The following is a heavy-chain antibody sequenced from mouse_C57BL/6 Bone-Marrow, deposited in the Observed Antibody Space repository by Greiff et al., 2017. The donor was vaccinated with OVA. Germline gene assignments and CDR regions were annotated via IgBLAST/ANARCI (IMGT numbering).Heavy chain of an antibody. CDR3: TGFVPWFAY. CDR1: GFTFSNYW. CDR2: IRLKSDNYAT. Sequence: EVKLMESGGGLVQPGGSMKLSCVASGFTFSNYWMNWVRQSPEKGLEWVAQIRLKSDNYATHYAESVKGRFTISRDDSKSSVYLQMNNLRAEDTGIYYCTGFVPWFAYWGQGTLVTVSA. V-gene: IGHV6-3*01. J-gene: IGHJ3*01.